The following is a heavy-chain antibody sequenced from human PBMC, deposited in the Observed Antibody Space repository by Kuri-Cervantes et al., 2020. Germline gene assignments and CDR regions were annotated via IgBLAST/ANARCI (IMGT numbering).Heavy chain of an antibody. J-gene: IGHJ4*02. CDR1: GDSVSSKSAA. CDR2: TYYGSKWKN. Sequence: SETLSLTCAISGDSVSSKSAAWNWIRQSPSRGLEWLGRTYYGSKWKNDYAVSVKSRITIIPNTSKNQFSLQLSSVTPEDTAVYYCARDGGNSGDLDYWGQGTLVTVSS. D-gene: IGHD4-23*01. V-gene: IGHV6-1*01. CDR3: ARDGGNSGDLDY.